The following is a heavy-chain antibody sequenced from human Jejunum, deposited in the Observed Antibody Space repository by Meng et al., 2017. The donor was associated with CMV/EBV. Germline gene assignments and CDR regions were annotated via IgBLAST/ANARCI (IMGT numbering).Heavy chain of an antibody. Sequence: QVQLQGAGPGLGEPSQTLSLPCTVSGGSIASDDYWWSWIRQPPGKGLEWIGYIYHKGRTYYNPSLRSRISISVDTSKNQFSLRLNSVTAADTAVYYCARDKAGYKNCDSWGQGTLVTVSS. J-gene: IGHJ5*01. V-gene: IGHV4-30-4*08. CDR1: GGSIASDDYW. CDR3: ARDKAGYKNCDS. CDR2: IYHKGRT. D-gene: IGHD5-24*01.